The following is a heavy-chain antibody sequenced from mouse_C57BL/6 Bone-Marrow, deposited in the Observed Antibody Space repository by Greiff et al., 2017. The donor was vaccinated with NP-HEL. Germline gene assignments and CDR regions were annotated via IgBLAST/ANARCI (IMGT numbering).Heavy chain of an antibody. D-gene: IGHD1-1*01. Sequence: QVQLQQSGAELVKPGASVKLSCKASGYTFTSYWMHWVKQRPGRGLEWIGRIDPNRGGTKYNEKFKSKATLTVDKPSSTAYMQLSSLTSEDSAVYYCARSGGKLLRSSWGAMDYWGQGTSVTVSS. CDR3: ARSGGKLLRSSWGAMDY. J-gene: IGHJ4*01. CDR1: GYTFTSYW. V-gene: IGHV1-72*01. CDR2: IDPNRGGT.